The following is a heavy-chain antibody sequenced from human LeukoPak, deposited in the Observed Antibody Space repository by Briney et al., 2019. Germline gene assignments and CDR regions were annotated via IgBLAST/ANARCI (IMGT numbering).Heavy chain of an antibody. J-gene: IGHJ4*02. CDR1: GFTFSSYS. D-gene: IGHD3-22*01. CDR2: ISSSSSYI. Sequence: GGSLRLSCAASGFTFSSYSMNWVRQAPGKGLEWVSSISSSSSYIYYADSVKGRFTISRDNAKNSLYLQMNSLRAEDMAVYYCARDGPVYYYDSSGYSSAFDYWGQGTLVTVSS. V-gene: IGHV3-21*01. CDR3: ARDGPVYYYDSSGYSSAFDY.